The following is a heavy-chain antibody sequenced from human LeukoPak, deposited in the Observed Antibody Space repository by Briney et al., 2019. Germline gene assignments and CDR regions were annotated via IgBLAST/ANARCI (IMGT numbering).Heavy chain of an antibody. CDR2: ISAYNGNT. Sequence: ASVKVSCKASGYTFTSYGISWVRQAPGQGLEWMGWISAYNGNTNYAQKLQGRVTMTTDTSTSTVYMELRSLRSDDTAVYYCARDDRNSYGLFDPWGQGTLVTVSS. D-gene: IGHD5-18*01. J-gene: IGHJ5*02. CDR3: ARDDRNSYGLFDP. CDR1: GYTFTSYG. V-gene: IGHV1-18*01.